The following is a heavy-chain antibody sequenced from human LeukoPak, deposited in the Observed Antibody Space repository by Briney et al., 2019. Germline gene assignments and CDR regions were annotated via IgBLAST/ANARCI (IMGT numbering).Heavy chain of an antibody. J-gene: IGHJ3*02. CDR1: GDSVSSNSAS. D-gene: IGHD3-9*01. V-gene: IGHV6-1*01. CDR3: ARVSTIGSSSFDI. CDR2: TYYRSRWFT. Sequence: SQTLSLTCAISGDSVSSNSASWNWIRQSPSRGLEWLGRTYYRSRWFTNYAVSVKSRMTINPDPSKNQFSLQLNSVTPEDTAVYYCARVSTIGSSSFDIWGQGTMVTVSS.